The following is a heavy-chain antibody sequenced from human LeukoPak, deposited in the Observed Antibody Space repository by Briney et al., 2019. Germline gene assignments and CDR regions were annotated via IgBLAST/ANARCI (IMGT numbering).Heavy chain of an antibody. CDR3: VRLIRSSAFDI. D-gene: IGHD4-17*01. CDR2: IYYSGST. J-gene: IGHJ3*02. Sequence: TSETLSLTCTVSGGSISSYYWSWIRQPPGKGLEWIGYIYYSGSTNYNPSLKSRVTISVDTSKNQFSLKLSSVTAADTAVYYCVRLIRSSAFDIWGQGTMVTVSS. V-gene: IGHV4-59*01. CDR1: GGSISSYY.